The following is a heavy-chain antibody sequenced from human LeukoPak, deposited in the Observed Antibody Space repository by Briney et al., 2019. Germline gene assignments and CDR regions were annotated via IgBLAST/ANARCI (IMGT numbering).Heavy chain of an antibody. CDR1: GFTFSSYS. V-gene: IGHV3-21*04. CDR2: ISSSSSYI. Sequence: GGSLRLSCAASGFTFSSYSMTWVRQAPGKGLEWVSSISSSSSYIYYADSVKGRFTISRDNPKNTLYLQMNSLRAEDTAVYYCAKDSAVVPAAPYGMDVWGQGTTVTVSS. CDR3: AKDSAVVPAAPYGMDV. D-gene: IGHD2-2*01. J-gene: IGHJ6*02.